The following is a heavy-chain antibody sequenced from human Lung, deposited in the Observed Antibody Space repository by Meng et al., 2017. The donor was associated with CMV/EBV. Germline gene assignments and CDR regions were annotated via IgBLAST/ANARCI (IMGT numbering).Heavy chain of an antibody. J-gene: IGHJ4*02. CDR2: ISSYNGNT. Sequence: ASVXVSXKGSGYTFTTYGVTWVRQAPGQGLAWMGWISSYNGNTKYAQKVQGRVTLTTDTSTNTAYMELRRRRSDDTAVYYCAREYTSGWYGADYWGQGTVVTVSS. V-gene: IGHV1-18*01. D-gene: IGHD6-19*01. CDR1: GYTFTTYG. CDR3: AREYTSGWYGADY.